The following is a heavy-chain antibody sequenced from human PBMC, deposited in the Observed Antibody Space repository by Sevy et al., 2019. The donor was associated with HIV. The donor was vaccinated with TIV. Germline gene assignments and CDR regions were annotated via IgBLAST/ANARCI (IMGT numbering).Heavy chain of an antibody. Sequence: GGSLRLSCAASGFTFSSYWMSWVRQAPGKGLEWVAHIKRNGTEKYYVDSVKGRFTISRDNAKNSLYLQMNSLRAEDTAVYYCARDCSSSSCRWGMDVWGQGTTVTVSS. V-gene: IGHV3-7*03. CDR1: GFTFSSYW. CDR2: IKRNGTEK. D-gene: IGHD2-2*01. J-gene: IGHJ6*02. CDR3: ARDCSSSSCRWGMDV.